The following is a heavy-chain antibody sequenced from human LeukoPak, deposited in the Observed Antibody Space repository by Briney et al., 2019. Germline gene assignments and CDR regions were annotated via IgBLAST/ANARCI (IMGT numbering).Heavy chain of an antibody. D-gene: IGHD3-3*01. CDR2: IRKKGYGGTT. Sequence: GGSLRLSCTVSGFNFDDYVMSWVRQAPGKGLEWVGFIRKKGYGGTTEYAASVEGRFTILRDDSKGIAYLQMNSLKTEDTAVYYCARAEYDFWSGYYPLGGFDMWGQGTVVTVSS. J-gene: IGHJ3*02. CDR3: ARAEYDFWSGYYPLGGFDM. CDR1: GFNFDDYV. V-gene: IGHV3-49*04.